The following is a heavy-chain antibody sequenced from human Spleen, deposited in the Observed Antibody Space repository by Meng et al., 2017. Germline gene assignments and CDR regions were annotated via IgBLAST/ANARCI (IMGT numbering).Heavy chain of an antibody. J-gene: IGHJ4*02. CDR3: ARGTPVVTPRWLDY. Sequence: QVQRQQWGAVMCEPSVTLSLPCAVSGGSFTGYYWSWIRQAPGKGLEWIGEINHSGSNNYNPSLKSRVTISVDTSKNQFSLNLSSVTAADTAVYYCARGTPVVTPRWLDYWGQGTLVTVSS. V-gene: IGHV4-34*01. CDR2: INHSGSN. CDR1: GGSFTGYY. D-gene: IGHD4-23*01.